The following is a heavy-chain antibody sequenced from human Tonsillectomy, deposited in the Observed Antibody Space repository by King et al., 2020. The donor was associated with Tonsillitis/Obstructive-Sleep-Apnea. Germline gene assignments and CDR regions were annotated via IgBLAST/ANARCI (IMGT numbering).Heavy chain of an antibody. J-gene: IGHJ4*02. Sequence: VQLQESGPGLVKPSETLSLTCTVSGGSISSYYWSWIRQPPGKGLEWIGYIYYSGSTNYNPSLKSRVTISVDTSKNQFSLKLSSVTAADTAVYYCAKITGYYFDCWGQGTLVTVSS. D-gene: IGHD2-8*02. CDR1: GGSISSYY. CDR3: AKITGYYFDC. V-gene: IGHV4-59*08. CDR2: IYYSGST.